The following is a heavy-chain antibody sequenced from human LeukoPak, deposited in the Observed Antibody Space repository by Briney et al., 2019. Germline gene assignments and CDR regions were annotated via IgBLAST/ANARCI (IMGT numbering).Heavy chain of an antibody. J-gene: IGHJ5*02. CDR3: ARAPIPYDRSRTDYRFDP. CDR2: IYYSGST. Sequence: SETLSLTCSVSGGSISSYYWSWIRQPPGKGLEWIGYIYYSGSTNYNPSLKSRVTISLDTSKSQFSLKLTSVTAAGTAVYYCARAPIPYDRSRTDYRFDPWGQGTLVTVAS. CDR1: GGSISSYY. D-gene: IGHD3-16*01. V-gene: IGHV4-59*01.